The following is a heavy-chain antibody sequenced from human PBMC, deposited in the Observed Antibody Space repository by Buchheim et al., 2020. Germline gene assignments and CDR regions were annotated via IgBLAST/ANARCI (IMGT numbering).Heavy chain of an antibody. CDR2: FSYSGST. CDR3: ARLQIWSRATDS. Sequence: QLQLQESGPGPVKPSETLSLTCTVSGGSISNSSYFWGWIRQPPGKRLEWVGSFSYSGSTYYNPSLRSRVTISVDTSKNQFSLRLSSVTAADTAIYSCARLQIWSRATDSWGQGIL. D-gene: IGHD3-3*01. CDR1: GGSISNSSYF. V-gene: IGHV4-39*01. J-gene: IGHJ4*02.